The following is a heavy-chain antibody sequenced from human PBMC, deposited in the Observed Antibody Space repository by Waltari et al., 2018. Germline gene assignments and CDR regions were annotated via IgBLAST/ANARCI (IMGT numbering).Heavy chain of an antibody. CDR1: GFTFSSYW. J-gene: IGHJ6*02. CDR2: ISSDASDT. V-gene: IGHV3-74*03. D-gene: IGHD1-1*01. Sequence: EEQLVESGGGLVQPGDSLRLSCAASGFTFSSYWMTWVRPPPGKGPLWVSRISSDASDTTYADSVKGRFTISRDNAKNTLYLQMNRLRAEDTAVYFCARVSRRTYRSPVPGRHYYYGMDVWGQGTTVTVSS. CDR3: ARVSRRTYRSPVPGRHYYYGMDV.